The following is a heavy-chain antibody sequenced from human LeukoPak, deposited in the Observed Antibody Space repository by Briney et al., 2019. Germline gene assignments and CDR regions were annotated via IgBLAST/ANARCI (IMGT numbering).Heavy chain of an antibody. Sequence: SETLSLTCTVSGGSIRSFFWSWLRQPPGKPLEWLGHIYHTGSTNYNPSFKSRLTISVDMSKNLFSLKLSSVTAADTAVYYCARTVLSSGSYLFDPWGQGTLVTVSS. CDR1: GGSIRSFF. V-gene: IGHV4-59*12. J-gene: IGHJ5*02. CDR2: IYHTGST. CDR3: ARTVLSSGSYLFDP. D-gene: IGHD1-26*01.